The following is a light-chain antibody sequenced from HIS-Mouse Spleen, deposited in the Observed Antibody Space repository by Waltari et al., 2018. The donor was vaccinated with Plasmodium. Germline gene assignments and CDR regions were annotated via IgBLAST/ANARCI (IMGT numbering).Light chain of an antibody. J-gene: IGKJ3*01. CDR3: QQYNNWSFT. CDR1: QSVSSN. CDR2: GAS. Sequence: EIVMTQSPATLSVSPGERATLSCRASQSVSSNLAWYQQKPGQAPRLLIYGASIRATGIPARFSVSGSATEFTLTISSLQSEDFAVYYCQQYNNWSFTFGPGTKVDIK. V-gene: IGKV3-15*01.